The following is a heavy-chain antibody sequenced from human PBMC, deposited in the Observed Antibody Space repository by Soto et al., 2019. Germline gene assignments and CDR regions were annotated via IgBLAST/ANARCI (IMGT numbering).Heavy chain of an antibody. D-gene: IGHD4-17*01. V-gene: IGHV3-23*01. CDR1: GFSFRNYG. J-gene: IGHJ4*02. CDR3: AKDYDYGDSLPFDY. CDR2: IIGNCDTT. Sequence: EVQLLEAGGGLVQPGGSLRLSCAASGFSFRNYGMSWVRQAPGKGLEWLSAIIGNCDTTYYADSVRGRFTISRDNSKNTLYLQLNDLGAEDTAIYYCAKDYDYGDSLPFDYWGQGTLVTVSS.